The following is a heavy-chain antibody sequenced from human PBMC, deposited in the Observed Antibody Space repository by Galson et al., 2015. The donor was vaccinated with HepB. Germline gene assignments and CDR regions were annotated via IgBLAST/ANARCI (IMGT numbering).Heavy chain of an antibody. CDR1: GITFSNYW. V-gene: IGHV3-7*03. Sequence: SLRLSCAASGITFSNYWMSWVRQAPGRGLEWVADIKQDGSEKYYVDSVKGRFTISRDNSKNSLYLQMNSLRAEDTAVYYCAKVGGGSMGALNCWGQGTLVTVSS. CDR3: AKVGGGSMGALNC. CDR2: IKQDGSEK. J-gene: IGHJ4*02. D-gene: IGHD3-16*01.